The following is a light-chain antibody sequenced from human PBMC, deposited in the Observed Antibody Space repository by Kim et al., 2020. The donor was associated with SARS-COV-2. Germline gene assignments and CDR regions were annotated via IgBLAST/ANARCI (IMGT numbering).Light chain of an antibody. CDR3: ETWDSNTRV. CDR1: SGHSSYI. V-gene: IGLV4-60*03. Sequence: SVKLTCTLSSGHSSYIIAWHQQQPGKAPRYLMKLEGSGSYNKGSGVPDRFSGSSSGAGRYLTISNLQSEDEADYYCETWDSNTRVFGGGTQLTVL. J-gene: IGLJ3*02. CDR2: LEGSGSY.